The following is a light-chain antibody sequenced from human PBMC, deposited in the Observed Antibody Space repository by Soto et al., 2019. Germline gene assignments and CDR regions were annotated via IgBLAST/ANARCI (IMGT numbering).Light chain of an antibody. CDR1: ESISSTY. CDR2: GAS. CDR3: QHYGTSPFT. V-gene: IGKV3-20*01. J-gene: IGKJ2*01. Sequence: VLTQSPGTLSLSPGERATLSCRASESISSTYLAWYQQKPGQPPRLLISGASSRATGIPDRFSGSGSGTDFTLTISRLEPEDSAVFYCQHYGTSPFTFGQGTKLEIK.